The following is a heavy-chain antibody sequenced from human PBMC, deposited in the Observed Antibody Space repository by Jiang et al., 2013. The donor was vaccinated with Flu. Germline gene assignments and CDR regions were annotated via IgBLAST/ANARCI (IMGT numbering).Heavy chain of an antibody. D-gene: IGHD6-13*01. CDR1: GGSFSGYY. V-gene: IGHV4-34*01. CDR2: INHSGST. J-gene: IGHJ5*02. CDR3: ARRYAYSSSWYRFDP. Sequence: LLKPSETLSLTCAVYGGSFSGYYWSWIRQPPGKGLEWIGEINHSGSTNYNPSLKSRVTISVDTSKNQFSLKLSSVTAADTAVYYCARRYAYSSSWYRFDPWGQGTLVTVSS.